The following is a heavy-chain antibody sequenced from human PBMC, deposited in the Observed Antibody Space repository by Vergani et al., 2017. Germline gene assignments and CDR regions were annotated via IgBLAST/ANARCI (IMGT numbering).Heavy chain of an antibody. Sequence: QVQTVQSGAEVKKPGASVKVFCKASGYTFTDYFMHWVRQAPGQGLEWMGWINPNSGGTNYAQKFQGRVTMTRDTSISTAYMELSNLRSDDTAVYYCARVGTSSNRDYFDYWGQGTLVTVSS. V-gene: IGHV1-2*02. D-gene: IGHD2-2*01. CDR2: INPNSGGT. CDR3: ARVGTSSNRDYFDY. CDR1: GYTFTDYF. J-gene: IGHJ4*02.